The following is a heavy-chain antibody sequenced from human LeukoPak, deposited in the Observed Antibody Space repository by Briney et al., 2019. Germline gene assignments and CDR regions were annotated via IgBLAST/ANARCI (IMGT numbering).Heavy chain of an antibody. Sequence: PGRSLSLSCSIFGFTLDAYGMNCVRQAPGKGREWVFGINWHSGYTHYADSLKGRFTISRDNAKNYLYLQMTSLRAEDTALYYCARSYRSRYFYYIDVWGKGTTVTVS. J-gene: IGHJ6*03. CDR2: INWHSGYT. D-gene: IGHD6-13*01. CDR3: ARSYRSRYFYYIDV. V-gene: IGHV3-20*04. CDR1: GFTLDAYG.